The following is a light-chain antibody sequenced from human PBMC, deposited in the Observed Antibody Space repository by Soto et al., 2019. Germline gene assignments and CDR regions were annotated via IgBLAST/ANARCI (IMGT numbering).Light chain of an antibody. J-gene: IGKJ1*01. V-gene: IGKV3-15*01. CDR2: GAS. Sequence: EVVMTQSPALLSVSPGERATLSCRASQSVGINVAWYQQKTGQAPRLLLYGASTMATGSPDRFSASGSATEFTLTISSLLSEDFAVYYCQQYNDWPRTFGQGTKVDIK. CDR3: QQYNDWPRT. CDR1: QSVGIN.